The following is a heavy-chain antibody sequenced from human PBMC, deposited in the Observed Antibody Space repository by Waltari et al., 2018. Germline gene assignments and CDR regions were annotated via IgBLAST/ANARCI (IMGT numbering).Heavy chain of an antibody. V-gene: IGHV1-2*02. CDR1: GYSFTDYH. CDR2: INPKNGDT. J-gene: IGHJ4*02. Sequence: QVQLVQSGTEVKKPGASVKVSCQASGYSFTDYHLHWVRQTPGQGLEWLGWINPKNGDTGYAQNFLGRVTMTRDTSINTVYMDLSGLRSDDTAVFYCARDPGPIVGAPDYWGQGTLVIVSS. CDR3: ARDPGPIVGAPDY. D-gene: IGHD1-26*01.